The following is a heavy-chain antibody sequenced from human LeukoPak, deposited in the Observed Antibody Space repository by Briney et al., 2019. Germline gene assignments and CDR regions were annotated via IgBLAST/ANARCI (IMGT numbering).Heavy chain of an antibody. Sequence: PGGSLRLSCAVSGITLSNYGMSWVRQAPGKGLKWVAGISDSGGGTNYADSVKGRFTISRDNPKNTLYLQMNSLRAEDTAVYFCAKRGVVIRVILVGFHKEAYYFDSWGQGALLTVSS. CDR1: GITLSNYG. CDR2: ISDSGGGT. J-gene: IGHJ4*02. D-gene: IGHD3-22*01. V-gene: IGHV3-23*01. CDR3: AKRGVVIRVILVGFHKEAYYFDS.